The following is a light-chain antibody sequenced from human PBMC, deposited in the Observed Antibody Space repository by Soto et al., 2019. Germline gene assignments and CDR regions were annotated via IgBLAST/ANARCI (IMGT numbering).Light chain of an antibody. Sequence: QSVLTQPPSVSRAPGQRVTISCTGSSSKIGAGYDVHWYQQLPGTAPKLLIYGNSNRPSGVPDRFSGSKSGTSASLAITGLQAEDEADYYCQSYDSSLSGVVFGGGTKLTVL. CDR3: QSYDSSLSGVV. J-gene: IGLJ2*01. V-gene: IGLV1-40*01. CDR2: GNS. CDR1: SSKIGAGYD.